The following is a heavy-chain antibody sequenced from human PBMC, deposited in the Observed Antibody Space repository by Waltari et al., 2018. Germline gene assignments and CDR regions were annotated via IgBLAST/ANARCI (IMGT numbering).Heavy chain of an antibody. D-gene: IGHD6-19*01. CDR3: ARDGEWYSSGHNAFDI. CDR1: GFTFSSYG. J-gene: IGHJ3*02. CDR2: IWYDGSNK. V-gene: IGHV3-33*01. Sequence: QVQLVESGGGVVQPGRSLRLSCAASGFTFSSYGMHWVRQASGKGLEWVAVIWYDGSNKYYADSVKGRFTISRDNSKNTLYLQMNSLRAEDTAVYYCARDGEWYSSGHNAFDIWGQGTMVTVSS.